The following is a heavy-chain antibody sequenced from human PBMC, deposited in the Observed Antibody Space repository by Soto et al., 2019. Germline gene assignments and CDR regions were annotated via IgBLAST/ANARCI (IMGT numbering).Heavy chain of an antibody. CDR3: AKDLVHGNYFDY. Sequence: QVQLVQSGAEVRKPGSSVKVSCKASGGTFSRHAISWVRQAPGQGLEWMGGIIPIFGTANHAQKFQGRVTIIADESTSTVYMELSSLRSEDTAIYYCAKDLVHGNYFDYWGQGTQVTVSS. CDR2: IIPIFGTA. V-gene: IGHV1-69*01. D-gene: IGHD3-10*01. CDR1: GGTFSRHA. J-gene: IGHJ4*02.